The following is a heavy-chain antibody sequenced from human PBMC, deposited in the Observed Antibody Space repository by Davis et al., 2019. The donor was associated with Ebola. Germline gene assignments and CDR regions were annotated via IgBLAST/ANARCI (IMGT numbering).Heavy chain of an antibody. J-gene: IGHJ4*02. CDR2: IYYSGST. CDR1: GGSISIYY. D-gene: IGHD1-26*01. CDR3: ARYGRVGASNNYFDS. V-gene: IGHV4-59*08. Sequence: PSETLSLTCTVSGGSISIYYWSWVRQPPGKGLEWVGHIYYSGSTNYNPSLKSRVTISEDTSKNQFSLKLSSVTAADTAVYYCARYGRVGASNNYFDSWGQGTLVTVSS.